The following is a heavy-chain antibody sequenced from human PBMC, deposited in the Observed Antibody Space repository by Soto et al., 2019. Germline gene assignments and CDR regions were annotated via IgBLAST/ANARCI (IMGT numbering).Heavy chain of an antibody. Sequence: GGSLRLSCAASGFTFSSYAMHWVRQAPGKGLEWVAVISYDGSNKYYADSVKGRFTISRDNSKNTLYLQMNSLRAEDTAVYYCARGTWAAGLEDYYYGMDVWGQGTTVTVS. CDR3: ARGTWAAGLEDYYYGMDV. D-gene: IGHD6-13*01. V-gene: IGHV3-30-3*01. CDR2: ISYDGSNK. CDR1: GFTFSSYA. J-gene: IGHJ6*02.